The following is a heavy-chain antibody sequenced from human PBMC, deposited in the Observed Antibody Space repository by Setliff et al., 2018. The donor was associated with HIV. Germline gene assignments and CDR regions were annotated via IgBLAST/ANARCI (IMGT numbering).Heavy chain of an antibody. CDR3: ALASIVSTARWNH. Sequence: ASVKVSCKASGYPFTGYYTHWVRQAPGQGLEWMGWMNPNTGGTNYAQKFKGRVTMTRDTSISTAYMELKRLTSDDTAVYYCALASIVSTARWNHWGRGTTVTVSS. J-gene: IGHJ4*02. V-gene: IGHV1-2*02. D-gene: IGHD1-26*01. CDR1: GYPFTGYY. CDR2: MNPNTGGT.